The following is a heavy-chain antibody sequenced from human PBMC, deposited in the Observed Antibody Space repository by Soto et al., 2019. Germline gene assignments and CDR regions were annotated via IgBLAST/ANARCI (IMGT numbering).Heavy chain of an antibody. D-gene: IGHD3-3*01. CDR3: ARDHGYDFWSGFDY. V-gene: IGHV4-38-2*02. CDR2: IYHSGST. CDR1: GYSIISGYY. J-gene: IGHJ4*02. Sequence: PSETLSLTCAVSGYSIISGYYWGWIRQPPGKGLEWIGSIYHSGSTYYNPSLKSRVTISVDTSKNQFSLKLSSVTAADTAVYYCARDHGYDFWSGFDYWGQGTLVT.